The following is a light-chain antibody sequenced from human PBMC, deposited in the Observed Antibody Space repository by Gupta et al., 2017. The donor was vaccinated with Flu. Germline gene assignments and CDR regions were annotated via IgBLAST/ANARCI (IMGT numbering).Light chain of an antibody. Sequence: EIVITPSPATLSVSPGERATLSCRASQSVRSNLAWYQQKPGQAPRLLIYGASTRATGIPARFSGSGSGTDFTLTISSLQSEDFAVYYCQQYDEWPPWTFGQGTKVEIK. V-gene: IGKV3-15*01. J-gene: IGKJ1*01. CDR2: GAS. CDR1: QSVRSN. CDR3: QQYDEWPPWT.